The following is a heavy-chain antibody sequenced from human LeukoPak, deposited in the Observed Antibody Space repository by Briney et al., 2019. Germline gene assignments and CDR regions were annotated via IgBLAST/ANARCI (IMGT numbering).Heavy chain of an antibody. D-gene: IGHD3-22*01. Sequence: PGGSLRLSCAASGFTFSSYAMSWVRQAPGKGLEWVSAISGSGGSTYYADSVKGRFTISRDNSKNTLYLQMNSLRAEDTAVYYCAKDRTYYYDRRGFDYWGQGTLVTVSS. V-gene: IGHV3-23*01. J-gene: IGHJ4*02. CDR1: GFTFSSYA. CDR3: AKDRTYYYDRRGFDY. CDR2: ISGSGGST.